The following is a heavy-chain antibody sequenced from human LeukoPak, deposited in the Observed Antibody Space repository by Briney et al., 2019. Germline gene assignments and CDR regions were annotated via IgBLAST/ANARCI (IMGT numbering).Heavy chain of an antibody. Sequence: SETLSLTCTVSGGSISSYYWSWIRQPPGKGLEWIGYIYYSGSTDYNPSLKSRVTISVDTSKNQFSLKLSSVTAADTAVYYCAREGHWLDAWGQGTLVTVSS. J-gene: IGHJ4*02. V-gene: IGHV4-59*01. CDR3: AREGHWLDA. D-gene: IGHD6-19*01. CDR2: IYYSGST. CDR1: GGSISSYY.